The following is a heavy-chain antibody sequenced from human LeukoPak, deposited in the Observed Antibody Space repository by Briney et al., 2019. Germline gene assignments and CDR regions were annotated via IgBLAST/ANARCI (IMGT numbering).Heavy chain of an antibody. J-gene: IGHJ4*02. V-gene: IGHV4-59*01. CDR3: ARGTVQQQLPIDY. CDR2: IYYSGST. D-gene: IGHD6-13*01. CDR1: GGSISSYY. Sequence: SETLSLTCTVSGGSISSYYWSWIRQPPGKGLEWIGYIYYSGSTNYNPSLKSRVTISVGTSKNQFSLKLSSVTAADTAVYYCARGTVQQQLPIDYWGQGTLVTVSS.